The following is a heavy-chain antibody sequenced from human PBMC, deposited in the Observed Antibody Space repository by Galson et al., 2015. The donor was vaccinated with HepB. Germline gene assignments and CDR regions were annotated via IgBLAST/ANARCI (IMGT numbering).Heavy chain of an antibody. CDR2: INPTDSSA. CDR3: ARGRGWTDN. D-gene: IGHD6-19*01. Sequence: QSGAEVKKPGESLRISCKGSGYTFTNNWITWVRQMPGKGLEWMGRINPTDSSANYSPSFQGHVSTSIDKSVTTAYLQWSSLKASDTAIYYCARGRGWTDNWGQGTLLTVTS. CDR1: GYTFTNNW. V-gene: IGHV5-10-1*01. J-gene: IGHJ4*02.